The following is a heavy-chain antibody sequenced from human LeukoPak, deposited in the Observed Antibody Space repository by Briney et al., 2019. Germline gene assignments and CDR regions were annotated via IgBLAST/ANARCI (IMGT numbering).Heavy chain of an antibody. CDR2: IPYDETNR. CDR3: ARGIRGSGYYESPFFDY. V-gene: IGHV3-30*12. Sequence: GGSLRLSCAASGFTFSNYGMYWVRQAPGKGLEWVAFIPYDETNRYYADSVKGRFTISRDNAKNSLYLQVNSLRAEDTAVYYCARGIRGSGYYESPFFDYWGQGTLVTVSS. D-gene: IGHD3-22*01. J-gene: IGHJ4*02. CDR1: GFTFSNYG.